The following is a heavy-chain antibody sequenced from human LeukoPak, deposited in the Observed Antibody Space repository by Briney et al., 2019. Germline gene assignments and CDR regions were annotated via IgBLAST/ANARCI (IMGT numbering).Heavy chain of an antibody. CDR2: IKQDGSEK. CDR3: ARGQTTVTN. CDR1: GFTFSTFW. Sequence: GGSLRLSCAASGFTFSTFWMTWVRQAPGKGLEWVANIKQDGSEKYYVDSVKGRFTISRDNAKNSLYLQMNSLRAEDTAVYYCARGQTTVTNWGQGTLVTVSS. D-gene: IGHD4-17*01. V-gene: IGHV3-7*03. J-gene: IGHJ4*02.